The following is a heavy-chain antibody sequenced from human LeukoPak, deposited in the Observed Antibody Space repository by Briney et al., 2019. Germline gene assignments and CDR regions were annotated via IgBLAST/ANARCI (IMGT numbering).Heavy chain of an antibody. CDR1: GFNFETYS. V-gene: IGHV3-21*01. Sequence: PGGSLRLSCAASGFNFETYSMTWVRQDPGRGLEWVSSISSSSSYIYYADSVKGRFTISRDNAKNSLYLQMNSLRVEDTALYYCTRARPSIVGVTRGASDIWGQGTMVTVSS. CDR2: ISSSSSYI. J-gene: IGHJ3*02. CDR3: TRARPSIVGVTRGASDI. D-gene: IGHD1-26*01.